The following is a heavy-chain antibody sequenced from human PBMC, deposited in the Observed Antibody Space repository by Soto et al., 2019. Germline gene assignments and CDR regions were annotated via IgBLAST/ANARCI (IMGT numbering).Heavy chain of an antibody. CDR3: AQAWGVATISAFDI. CDR2: ISGSGGST. V-gene: IGHV3-23*01. Sequence: GSLRLSCAVSGFTFSSYAMSCVRQAPGKGLERVSAISGSGGSTYYADSVKGRFTISRDNSKNTLFLQMNSLRAEDTAVYYCAQAWGVATISAFDIWGQGTMVTVSS. J-gene: IGHJ3*02. D-gene: IGHD5-12*01. CDR1: GFTFSSYA.